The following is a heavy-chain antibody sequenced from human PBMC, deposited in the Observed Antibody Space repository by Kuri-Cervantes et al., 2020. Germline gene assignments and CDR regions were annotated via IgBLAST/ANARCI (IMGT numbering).Heavy chain of an antibody. Sequence: GESLKISCAASGFTVSSNYMSWVRQAPGKGLEWVSVIYSGGSTDYADSVKGRFTISRDNSKNTLYVQMNSLKTEDTAVYYCTTEPYIVLMHYWGQRTLVTVSS. J-gene: IGHJ4*02. CDR2: IYSGGST. CDR1: GFTVSSNY. V-gene: IGHV3-53*01. D-gene: IGHD5-12*01. CDR3: TTEPYIVLMHY.